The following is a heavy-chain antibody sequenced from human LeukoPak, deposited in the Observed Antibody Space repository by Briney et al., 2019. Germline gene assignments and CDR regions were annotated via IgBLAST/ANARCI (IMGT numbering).Heavy chain of an antibody. J-gene: IGHJ3*02. D-gene: IGHD5-12*01. CDR1: GGTFSSYA. Sequence: ASVKVSCKASGGTFSSYAISWVRQAPGQGLEWMGGIIPIFGTANYAQKFQGRVTITTDESTSTAYMELSSLRSEDTAVYYCARDLTQSGYDGARAFDIWGQGTMVTVSS. CDR3: ARDLTQSGYDGARAFDI. V-gene: IGHV1-69*05. CDR2: IIPIFGTA.